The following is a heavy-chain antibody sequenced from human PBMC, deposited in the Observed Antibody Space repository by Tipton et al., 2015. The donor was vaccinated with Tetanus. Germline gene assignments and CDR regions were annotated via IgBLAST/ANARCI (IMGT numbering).Heavy chain of an antibody. CDR2: ITYSAST. V-gene: IGHV4-59*13. Sequence: TLSLTCSVSGSSMSSYYWSWIRQTPGKRLEWIAYITYSASTKFNPSLRSRVTMSLQASKNEFSLRLGSVTAADTAVYYCARGGRDAYNNPLGAFDVCGRGTTVTVSS. CDR1: GSSMSSYY. D-gene: IGHD5-24*01. J-gene: IGHJ3*01. CDR3: ARGGRDAYNNPLGAFDV.